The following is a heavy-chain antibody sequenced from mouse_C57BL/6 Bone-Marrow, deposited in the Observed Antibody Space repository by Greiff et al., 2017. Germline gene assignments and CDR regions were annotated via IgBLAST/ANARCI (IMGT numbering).Heavy chain of an antibody. CDR1: GYTFTSYW. J-gene: IGHJ4*01. D-gene: IGHD2-13*01. CDR2: IDPSDSYT. Sequence: QVQLKQPGAELVKPGASVKLSCKASGYTFTSYWMQWVKQRPGQGLEWIGEIDPSDSYTNYNQKFKGKATLTVDTSSSTAYMQLSSLTSEDSAVYYCARGRDYYGDHAMDYWGQGTSVTVSS. CDR3: ARGRDYYGDHAMDY. V-gene: IGHV1-50*01.